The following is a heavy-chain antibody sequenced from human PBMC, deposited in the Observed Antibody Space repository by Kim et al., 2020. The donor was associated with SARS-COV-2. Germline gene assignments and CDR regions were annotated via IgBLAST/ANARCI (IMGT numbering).Heavy chain of an antibody. Sequence: RYNQTFQGQVTISADKSISTSYLQWSSLKASDTAMYYCARHRGYYYYVDVWGKGTTVTVSS. CDR3: ARHRGYYYYVDV. V-gene: IGHV5-51*01. J-gene: IGHJ6*03.